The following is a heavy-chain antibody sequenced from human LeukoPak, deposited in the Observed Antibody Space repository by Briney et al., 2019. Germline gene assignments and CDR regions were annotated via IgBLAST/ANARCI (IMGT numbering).Heavy chain of an antibody. CDR3: ARDRACSNGVCSYFNY. CDR1: GGSISSTTYY. V-gene: IGHV4-39*01. J-gene: IGHJ4*02. D-gene: IGHD2-8*01. CDR2: IYYSGST. Sequence: SETLSLTCIVSGGSISSTTYYWGWIRQPPGKGLEWIGSIYYSGSTWYNPSLKSRVTVSADTSKNQFSLKLTSVTAADTAVYYCARDRACSNGVCSYFNYWGQGTVVTVSS.